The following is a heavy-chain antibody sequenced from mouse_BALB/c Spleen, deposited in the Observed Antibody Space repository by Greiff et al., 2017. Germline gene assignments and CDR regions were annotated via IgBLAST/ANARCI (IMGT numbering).Heavy chain of an antibody. CDR1: GYSITSGYY. CDR2: ISYDGSN. V-gene: IGHV3-6*02. D-gene: IGHD4-1*01. CDR3: ARETGKEAWFAY. J-gene: IGHJ3*01. Sequence: VQLKESGPGLVKPSQSLSLTCSVTGYSITSGYYWNWIRQFPGNKLEWMGYISYDGSNNYNPSLKNRISITRDTSKNQFFLKLNSVTTEDTATYYCARETGKEAWFAYWGQGTLVTVSA.